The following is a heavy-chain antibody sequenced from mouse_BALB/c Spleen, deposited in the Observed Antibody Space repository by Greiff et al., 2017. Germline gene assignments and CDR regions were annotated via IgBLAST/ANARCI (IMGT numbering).Heavy chain of an antibody. V-gene: IGHV1-9*01. Sequence: QVQLQQSGAELMKPGASVKISCKATGYTFSSYWIEWVKQRPGHGLEWIGEILPGSGSTNYNEKFKGKATFTADTSSNTAYMQLSSLTSEDSAVYYCASRVLLRSTSAYWGQGTLVTVSA. CDR1: GYTFSSYW. J-gene: IGHJ3*01. D-gene: IGHD1-1*01. CDR3: ASRVLLRSTSAY. CDR2: ILPGSGST.